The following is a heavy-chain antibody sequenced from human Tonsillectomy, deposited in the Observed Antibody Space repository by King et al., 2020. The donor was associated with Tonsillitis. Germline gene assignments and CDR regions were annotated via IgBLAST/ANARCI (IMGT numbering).Heavy chain of an antibody. D-gene: IGHD1-26*01. CDR2: INSDGSSK. J-gene: IGHJ4*02. V-gene: IGHV3-74*01. Sequence: VQLVESGGGLVQPGGSLSLSCAASGFTFSYYWMHWVRQAPGKGLVWVSRINSDGSSKAYADSVKGRFTISRDNAKNTLYLQMSSLRVEDMAVYYCVRYAPFSGWGQGALVTVSS. CDR3: VRYAPFSG. CDR1: GFTFSYYW.